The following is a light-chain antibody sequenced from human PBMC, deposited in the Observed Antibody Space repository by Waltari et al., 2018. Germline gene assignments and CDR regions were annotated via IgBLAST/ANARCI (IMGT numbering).Light chain of an antibody. CDR2: GKS. V-gene: IGLV1-40*01. CDR3: QSYDSSLTSGVV. CDR1: SSNIGAGHD. Sequence: QSVLTQPPSVSGAPGQRVTISCSGSSSNIGAGHDVHWYQVFPRAAPKLLIYGKSNRPSGFPGRFSGSKSGTSASLAITGRQAEDEADYYCQSYDSSLTSGVVFGGGTKLTVL. J-gene: IGLJ3*02.